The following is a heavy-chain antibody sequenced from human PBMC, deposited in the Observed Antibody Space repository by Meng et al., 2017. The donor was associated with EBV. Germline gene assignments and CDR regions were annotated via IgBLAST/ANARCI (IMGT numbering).Heavy chain of an antibody. V-gene: IGHV1-3*01. CDR2: INGGVGYT. CDR3: LRGPPVGIPGPGDY. J-gene: IGHJ4*02. D-gene: IGHD6-13*01. Sequence: QVQRRASGAAVKTPWATWKVSCKASGYAFTTYILHWVRPAPGQRLDWMIWINGGVGYTKYSQNFQSRVTISSDTSATTGYMELSSLKSEDTSVYYGLRGPPVGIPGPGDYWGQGTLVTVSS. CDR1: GYAFTTYI.